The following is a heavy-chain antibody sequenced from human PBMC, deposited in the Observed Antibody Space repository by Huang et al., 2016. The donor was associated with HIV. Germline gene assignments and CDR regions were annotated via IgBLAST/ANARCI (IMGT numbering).Heavy chain of an antibody. CDR1: GSSFHSYY. V-gene: IGHV4-34*02. Sequence: QVRLQQWGQGLLKPSETLSLTCAVYGSSFHSYYCSWVRQSPGKALEWIGEIKPGGSTDYHHSLNSRVSMTVDTSQYQVYLKFLAMTAADAAIYYCARMPTPSYFDTWSLSPVEEDFFYYNLDVWGQGTPVSVSS. CDR2: IKPGGST. J-gene: IGHJ6*02. CDR3: ARMPTPSYFDTWSLSPVEEDFFYYNLDV. D-gene: IGHD3-9*01.